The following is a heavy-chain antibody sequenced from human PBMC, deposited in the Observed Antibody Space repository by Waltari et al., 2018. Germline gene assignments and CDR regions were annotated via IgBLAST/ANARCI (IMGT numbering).Heavy chain of an antibody. CDR2: IYYSGST. CDR1: GGSISSSSYY. Sequence: QVQLQESGPGLVKPSETLSLTCTVSGGSISSSSYYWGWIRQPPGKGLEWIGSIYYSGSTYYNPSLKSRVTISVDTSKNQFSLKLSSVTAADTAVYYCARHSRKAYYFDYWGQGTLVTVSS. J-gene: IGHJ4*02. V-gene: IGHV4-39*01. CDR3: ARHSRKAYYFDY.